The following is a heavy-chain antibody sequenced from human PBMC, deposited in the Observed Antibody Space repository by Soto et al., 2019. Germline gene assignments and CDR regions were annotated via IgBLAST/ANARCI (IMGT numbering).Heavy chain of an antibody. D-gene: IGHD3-22*01. CDR3: VSVKAGVCYDRSRYYHF. Sequence: AAVKVSYKASGYRFSSYGICWVLQAPGQGLRWMGWIRTYSGNTNFVQYFRDRLTLTTDTYTNTAYMELTTLRPDDLAVYYCVSVKAGVCYDRSRYYHFWGEGTPVTVSS. V-gene: IGHV1-18*03. CDR2: IRTYSGNT. J-gene: IGHJ4*02. CDR1: GYRFSSYG.